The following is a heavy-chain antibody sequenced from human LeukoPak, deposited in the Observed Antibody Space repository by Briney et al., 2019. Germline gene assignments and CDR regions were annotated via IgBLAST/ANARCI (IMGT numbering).Heavy chain of an antibody. D-gene: IGHD3-22*01. CDR1: GFTFSSYG. Sequence: GGSLRLSCAASGFTFSSYGMHWVRQAPGKGLEWVAFIRYDGSNKYYADFVKGRFTTSRDNSKNTLYLQMNSLRAEDTAVYYCARDLGQYYDTSDNWFDPWGQGTLVTVSS. J-gene: IGHJ5*02. CDR3: ARDLGQYYDTSDNWFDP. CDR2: IRYDGSNK. V-gene: IGHV3-30*02.